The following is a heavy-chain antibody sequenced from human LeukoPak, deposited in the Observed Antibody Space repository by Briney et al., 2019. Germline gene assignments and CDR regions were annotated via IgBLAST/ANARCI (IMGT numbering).Heavy chain of an antibody. CDR3: AKGWGSSGYYHFDY. V-gene: IGHV3-30*18. Sequence: PGGSLRLSCAASGFTFSSYGMHWVRQAPGKGLEWVAVISYDGSNKYYADSVKGRFTISRDNSKNTLYLQMNSLRAEDTAVYYCAKGWGSSGYYHFDYWGQGTLVTVSS. CDR1: GFTFSSYG. J-gene: IGHJ4*02. D-gene: IGHD3-22*01. CDR2: ISYDGSNK.